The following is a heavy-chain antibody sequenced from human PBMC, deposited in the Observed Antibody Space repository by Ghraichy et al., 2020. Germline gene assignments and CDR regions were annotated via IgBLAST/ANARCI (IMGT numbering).Heavy chain of an antibody. J-gene: IGHJ4*02. V-gene: IGHV1-46*01. Sequence: ASVKVSCKASGYTFTSYYMHWVRQAPGQGLEWMGIINPSGGSTSYAQKFQGRVTMTRDTSTSTVYMELSSLRSEDTAVYYCARGLGDGYAMVYFDYWGQGTLVTVSS. CDR2: INPSGGST. CDR1: GYTFTSYY. CDR3: ARGLGDGYAMVYFDY. D-gene: IGHD2-8*01.